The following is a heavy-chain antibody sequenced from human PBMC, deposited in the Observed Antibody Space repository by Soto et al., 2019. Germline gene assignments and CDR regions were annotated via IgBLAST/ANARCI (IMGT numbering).Heavy chain of an antibody. D-gene: IGHD6-19*01. V-gene: IGHV2-5*02. Sequence: QITLKESGPTLVKPTQTLTLTCTFSGFSLSTSGVGVGWIRQPPGKALEWLALIYWDDDKRYSPSLKSRLTIPKETPQNQVVLKMAHKDPVDTATYYRAHRAGSSGWSHWGQGTLVTVSS. J-gene: IGHJ4*02. CDR2: IYWDDDK. CDR1: GFSLSTSGVG. CDR3: AHRAGSSGWSH.